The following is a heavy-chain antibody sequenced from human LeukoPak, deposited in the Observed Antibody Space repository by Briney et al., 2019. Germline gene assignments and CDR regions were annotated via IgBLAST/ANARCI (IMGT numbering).Heavy chain of an antibody. J-gene: IGHJ4*02. CDR3: ARERNSYGYFDY. Sequence: SETPSLTCTVSGNSIGSYYWSWIRQPPGRGLEWIGYVYYTGSTNYNPSLKSRVTISVDTSKSQFSLKLRSVTAADTAVYYCARERNSYGYFDYWGQGTLVTVSS. CDR2: VYYTGST. CDR1: GNSIGSYY. D-gene: IGHD5-18*01. V-gene: IGHV4-59*01.